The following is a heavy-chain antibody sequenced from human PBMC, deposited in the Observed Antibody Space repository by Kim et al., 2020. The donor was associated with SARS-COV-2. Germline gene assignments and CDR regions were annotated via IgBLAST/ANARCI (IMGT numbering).Heavy chain of an antibody. D-gene: IGHD3-16*01. CDR2: IRKDGSEK. Sequence: GGPLRLSCEGSGFAFNEFWINWVRQAPGKGLEWVPIIRKDGSEKIFVASLRGRLIISRAMAKNSVYSKMNILQATTTALYSSPGGGAGLSVLWGQGTPVT. V-gene: IGHV3-7*01. CDR1: GFAFNEFW. J-gene: IGHJ4*02. CDR3: PGGGAGLSVL.